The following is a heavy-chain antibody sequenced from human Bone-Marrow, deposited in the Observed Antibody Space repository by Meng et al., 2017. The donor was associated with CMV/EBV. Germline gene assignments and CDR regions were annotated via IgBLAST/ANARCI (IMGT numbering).Heavy chain of an antibody. CDR1: GYTCTSYD. Sequence: SGYTCTSYDINWVRQATGQGLEWMGWMNPNSGNTGYAQKFQGRVTITRNTSISTAYMELSSLRSEDTAVYYCALGYCSGGSCYSFDYWGQGTLVTVSS. J-gene: IGHJ4*01. V-gene: IGHV1-8*03. D-gene: IGHD2-15*01. CDR2: MNPNSGNT. CDR3: ALGYCSGGSCYSFDY.